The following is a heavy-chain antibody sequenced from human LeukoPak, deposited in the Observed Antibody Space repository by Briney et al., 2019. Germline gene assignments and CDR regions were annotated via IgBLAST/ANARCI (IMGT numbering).Heavy chain of an antibody. V-gene: IGHV4-4*02. CDR3: ARGDSGAWYYYYYMDV. CDR2: IYRSGTT. D-gene: IGHD3-10*01. J-gene: IGHJ6*03. Sequence: SETLSLTCAVSGGSISSTNWWSWVRQPPGKGLEWIGEIYRSGTTNYKPSLKSRVTISLDKSRNHFSLKLSSVTAADTAVYYCARGDSGAWYYYYYMDVWGKGTTVTISS. CDR1: GGSISSTNW.